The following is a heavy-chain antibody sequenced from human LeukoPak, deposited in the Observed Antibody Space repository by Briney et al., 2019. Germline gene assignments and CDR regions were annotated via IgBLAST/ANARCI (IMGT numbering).Heavy chain of an antibody. CDR2: IIPSDGFT. CDR3: ARGEAPEDK. CDR1: GYTFSSYY. J-gene: IGHJ4*02. V-gene: IGHV1-46*01. Sequence: ASVKVSCKASGYTFSSYYVHWVRQAPGQGLEWMGMIIPSDGFTSYAQKFQGRVTMTRDMSTSTVYMQLSRLKSDDTAIYYCARGEAPEDKWGQGTLVTVSS.